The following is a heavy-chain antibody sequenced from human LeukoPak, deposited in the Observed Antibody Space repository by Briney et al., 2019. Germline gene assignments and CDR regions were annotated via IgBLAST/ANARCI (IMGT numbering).Heavy chain of an antibody. J-gene: IGHJ4*02. Sequence: PSETLSLTCTVSGGSISSYYWSWIRQPPGKGLEWIGYIYYSGRTNYNPSLKSRVTISVDTSKNQFSLKLSSVTAADTAVYYCASEGYSSSSFDYWGQGTLVTVSS. CDR3: ASEGYSSSSFDY. CDR1: GGSISSYY. CDR2: IYYSGRT. D-gene: IGHD6-13*01. V-gene: IGHV4-59*01.